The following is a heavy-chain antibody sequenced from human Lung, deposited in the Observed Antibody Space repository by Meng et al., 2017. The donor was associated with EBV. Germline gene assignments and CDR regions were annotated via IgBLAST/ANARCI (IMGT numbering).Heavy chain of an antibody. J-gene: IGHJ4*02. Sequence: QTHLVGSGGGVGRPGGSGRLRCAVSGFSFNSFGMHWVRQTPGKGLESVALISYDGSRTFYSNSVRGRFTISRDNSKDTLYLQMNSLRADDTALYYCAKEGDGHKRPKLESWGRGPLVTVAS. D-gene: IGHD5-24*01. V-gene: IGHV3-30*18. CDR2: ISYDGSRT. CDR3: AKEGDGHKRPKLES. CDR1: GFSFNSFG.